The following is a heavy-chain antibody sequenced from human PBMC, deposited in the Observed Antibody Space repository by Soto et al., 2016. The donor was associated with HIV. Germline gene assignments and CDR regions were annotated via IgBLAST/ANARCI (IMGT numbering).Heavy chain of an antibody. Sequence: EVQLVESGGGLVQPGGSLRLSCEASGFTFSGSGMHWVRQASGKGLVWVGRIRSKIRSYATAYGASVKGRFIISRDDSRNTAYLQMNSLKTEDTAVYYCTSSDNSGSYYWGQGTLVTVSS. CDR1: GFTFSGSG. V-gene: IGHV3-73*01. CDR3: TSSDNSGSYY. CDR2: IRSKIRSYAT. D-gene: IGHD1-26*01. J-gene: IGHJ4*02.